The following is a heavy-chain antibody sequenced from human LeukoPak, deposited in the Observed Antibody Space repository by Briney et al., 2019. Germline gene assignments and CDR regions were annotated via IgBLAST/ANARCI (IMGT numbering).Heavy chain of an antibody. D-gene: IGHD3-22*01. V-gene: IGHV4-39*07. J-gene: IGHJ4*02. Sequence: SETLSLTCTVSGGSISSRTYYWGWIRQPPGKGLEWIGTIYYSGTTYYNPSLKSRVTISLDTSKNQFSLKLSSVTAADTAVYYCARRGPWYYDSSGYYRAYYFDYWGQGTLVTVSS. CDR1: GGSISSRTYY. CDR3: ARRGPWYYDSSGYYRAYYFDY. CDR2: IYYSGTT.